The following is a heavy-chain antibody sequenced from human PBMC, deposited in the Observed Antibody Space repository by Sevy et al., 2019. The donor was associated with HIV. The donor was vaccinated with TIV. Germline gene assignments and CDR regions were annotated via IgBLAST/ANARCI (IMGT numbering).Heavy chain of an antibody. Sequence: GGSLRLSCAASGFIFSTHAMHWVRQAPGKGLEWVAVISYEGSETYYADSVKGRFTISRDNSKNTLYLQMNGLRVEDTAVYYCARDGGYGINWYPLYWGQGTLVTVSS. CDR1: GFIFSTHA. CDR2: ISYEGSET. V-gene: IGHV3-30-3*01. CDR3: ARDGGYGINWYPLY. J-gene: IGHJ4*02. D-gene: IGHD6-13*01.